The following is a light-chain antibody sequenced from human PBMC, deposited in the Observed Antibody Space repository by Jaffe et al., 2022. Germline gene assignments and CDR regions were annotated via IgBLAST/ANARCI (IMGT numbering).Light chain of an antibody. CDR2: GAS. Sequence: EIVMTQSPATLSVSPGERATLSCRASQSVGSNLVWYQQKPGQAPRLLIYGASTRATGIPARFSGSGSGTEFTLTISSLQSEDFAVYYCQQYNNWPPYTFGQGTKLEIK. J-gene: IGKJ2*01. CDR3: QQYNNWPPYT. V-gene: IGKV3-15*01. CDR1: QSVGSN.